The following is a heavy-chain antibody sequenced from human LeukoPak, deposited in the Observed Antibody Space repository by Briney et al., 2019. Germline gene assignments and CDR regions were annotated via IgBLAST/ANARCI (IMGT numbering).Heavy chain of an antibody. D-gene: IGHD3-10*01. CDR2: ISSSGSTI. J-gene: IGHJ4*02. CDR3: ARLEYYYVSGNYYKLFDY. V-gene: IGHV3-48*02. Sequence: GGSLRLPCAASGFTVSSNYMSWVRQAPGKGLEWVSDISSSGSTIYFADSVKGRFTISRDNAKNSLYLQMNSLRDEDTAVYYCARLEYYYVSGNYYKLFDYWGQETLVTVCS. CDR1: GFTVSSNY.